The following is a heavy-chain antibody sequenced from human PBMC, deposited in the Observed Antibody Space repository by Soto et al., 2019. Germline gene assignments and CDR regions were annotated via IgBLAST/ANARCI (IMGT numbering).Heavy chain of an antibody. Sequence: ASVKVSCKASGGTFSSYTISWVRQAPGQGLEWMGRIIPILGIANYAQKFQGRVTITADKSTSTAYMELSSLRSEDTAVYYCARDTGMTTVTNYFDYWGQGTLVTVSS. D-gene: IGHD4-17*01. CDR2: IIPILGIA. V-gene: IGHV1-69*04. CDR1: GGTFSSYT. CDR3: ARDTGMTTVTNYFDY. J-gene: IGHJ4*02.